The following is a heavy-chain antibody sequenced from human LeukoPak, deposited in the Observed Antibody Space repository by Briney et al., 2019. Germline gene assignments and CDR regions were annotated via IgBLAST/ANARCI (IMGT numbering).Heavy chain of an antibody. CDR3: ARGTRGFDY. D-gene: IGHD3-10*01. Sequence: GGSLRLSCAASGFTFSSYAMHWVRQAPGKGLEYVSAISSNGGSTYYANSVKGRFTISRDNSKNTLYLQMGSLRAEDMAVYYCARGTRGFDYWGQGALVTVSS. CDR2: ISSNGGST. V-gene: IGHV3-64*01. J-gene: IGHJ4*02. CDR1: GFTFSSYA.